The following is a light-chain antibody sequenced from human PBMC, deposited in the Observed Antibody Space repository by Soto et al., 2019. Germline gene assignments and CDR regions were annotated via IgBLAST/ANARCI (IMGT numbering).Light chain of an antibody. CDR2: DVS. CDR1: SSDVGGSNY. V-gene: IGLV2-11*01. CDR3: CSYAGSYTSYV. J-gene: IGLJ1*01. Sequence: QSALTQPRSVSGSPGQSVTISCTGTSSDVGGSNYVSWYQQHPGKAPKLMIYDVSKRPSGVPDRFSGSKSGNTAALTISGLQAEDEAAYYCCSYAGSYTSYVFGTGTKLTVL.